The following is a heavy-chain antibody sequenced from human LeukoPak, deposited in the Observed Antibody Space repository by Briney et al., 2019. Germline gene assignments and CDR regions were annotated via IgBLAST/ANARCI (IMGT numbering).Heavy chain of an antibody. CDR1: GYSITRGLY. J-gene: IGHJ6*03. CDR3: SRGPLGIVSADRSQYYYYIDV. V-gene: IGHV4-38-2*01. Sequence: SETLSLTCDLSGYSITRGLYWGWIRQPPGKGPELIGSNYHSWSTYSHPSLQSRVAMSVDTSKNQFSLKLASVTAPDTAVYYCSRGPLGIVSADRSQYYYYIDVWGKGTTVTVSS. CDR2: NYHSWST. D-gene: IGHD5/OR15-5a*01.